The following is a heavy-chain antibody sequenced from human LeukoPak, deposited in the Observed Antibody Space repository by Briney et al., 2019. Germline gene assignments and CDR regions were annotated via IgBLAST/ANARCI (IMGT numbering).Heavy chain of an antibody. CDR1: GGSISSYY. D-gene: IGHD3-10*01. V-gene: IGHV4-59*08. CDR2: IYNNGNT. Sequence: SETLSLTCTVSGGSISSYYWSWIRQPRGKGLEWIGYIYNNGNTNYNPSLKSRVTISLDTSKNQFSLKLSSVTAADTAVYYCAGHHPRNTIDFWGQGTLVTVSS. J-gene: IGHJ4*02. CDR3: AGHHPRNTIDF.